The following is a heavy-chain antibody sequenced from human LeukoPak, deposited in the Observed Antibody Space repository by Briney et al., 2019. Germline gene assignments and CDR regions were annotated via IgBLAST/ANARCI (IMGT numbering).Heavy chain of an antibody. Sequence: ASVKVSCKASGFTFTSSAMQWVRQARGQRLEWIGWIVVGSGNTNYAQKFQERVTITRDMSTSTAYMELSSLRSEDTAVYYCAAGRPTYGLGDRYYYYMDVWGKGTTVTTSS. J-gene: IGHJ6*03. CDR3: AAGRPTYGLGDRYYYYMDV. V-gene: IGHV1-58*02. CDR2: IVVGSGNT. CDR1: GFTFTSSA. D-gene: IGHD3-10*01.